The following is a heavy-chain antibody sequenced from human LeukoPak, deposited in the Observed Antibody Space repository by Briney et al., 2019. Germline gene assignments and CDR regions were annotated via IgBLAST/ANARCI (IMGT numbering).Heavy chain of an antibody. Sequence: GASVKVSCKASGYTFTSYYMHWVRQAPGQGLEWMGIINPSGGSTSYAQKFQGRVTMTRDTSTSTVYMELSSLRSEDTAVYYCAREVPANCSGGSCFDYWGQGTLVTVSS. CDR2: INPSGGST. J-gene: IGHJ4*02. V-gene: IGHV1-46*01. CDR3: AREVPANCSGGSCFDY. D-gene: IGHD2-15*01. CDR1: GYTFTSYY.